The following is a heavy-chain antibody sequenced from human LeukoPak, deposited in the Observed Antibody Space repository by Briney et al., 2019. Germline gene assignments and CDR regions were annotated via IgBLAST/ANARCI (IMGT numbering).Heavy chain of an antibody. CDR1: GFTFSSYA. J-gene: IGHJ5*02. CDR3: VKEASLSFGTFDP. CDR2: ISSNGGST. Sequence: GGSLRLSCSASGFTFSSYAMHWVRQAPGKGLEYVSAISSNGGSTYYADSVKGRFTISRDNSKNTLYLQMSSLRAEDTAVYYCVKEASLSFGTFDPWGQGTLVTVSS. D-gene: IGHD3-10*01. V-gene: IGHV3-64D*06.